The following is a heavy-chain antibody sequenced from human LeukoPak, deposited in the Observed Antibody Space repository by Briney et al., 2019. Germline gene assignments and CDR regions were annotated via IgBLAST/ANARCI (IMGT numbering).Heavy chain of an antibody. V-gene: IGHV3-48*03. CDR3: ARDPGIVGATTIDY. Sequence: GGSLRLSCAASGFTFSSYEMNWVRQAPGKGLEWVSYISSSGSTIYYADSVKGRFTISGDNAKNSLYLQMNSLRAEDTAVYYCARDPGIVGATTIDYWGQGTLVTVSS. CDR2: ISSSGSTI. J-gene: IGHJ4*02. D-gene: IGHD1-26*01. CDR1: GFTFSSYE.